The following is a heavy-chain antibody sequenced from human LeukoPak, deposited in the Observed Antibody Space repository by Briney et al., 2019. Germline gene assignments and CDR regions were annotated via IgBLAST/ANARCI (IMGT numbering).Heavy chain of an antibody. CDR2: INLYNGAT. V-gene: IGHV1-2*02. J-gene: IGHJ4*02. CDR3: ASWAGGNEPVASFDY. D-gene: IGHD1-14*01. CDR1: GYSFTAYY. Sequence: ASVTVSCKPTGYSFTAYYIFWMRQAPGQGLECMGWINLYNGATKYAQRFQSRVTMTRDTSISTAYMELSRLRSDGTATYYCASWAGGNEPVASFDYWGQGTLVTVSS.